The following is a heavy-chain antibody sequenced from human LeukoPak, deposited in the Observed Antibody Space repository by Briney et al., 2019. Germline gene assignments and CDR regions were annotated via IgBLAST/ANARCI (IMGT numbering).Heavy chain of an antibody. CDR2: ISGYNGNT. Sequence: ASVKVSCKASGYSFTSYGITWVRQAPGQGLEWMGWISGYNGNTKYAQKFQGRVTMTTDTSTSTAYMELRSLRSDDTAVYYCARDYGDYPSYWDQGTLVTVSS. CDR3: ARDYGDYPSY. J-gene: IGHJ4*02. CDR1: GYSFTSYG. V-gene: IGHV1-18*01. D-gene: IGHD4-17*01.